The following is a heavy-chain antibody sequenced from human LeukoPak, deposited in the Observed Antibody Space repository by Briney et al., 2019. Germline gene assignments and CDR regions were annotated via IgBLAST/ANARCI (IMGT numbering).Heavy chain of an antibody. Sequence: QPGGSLILSCAASGFTFSNYAMSWVRRAPGKGLEWVSYISSSGSTIYHADSVKGRFTISRDNAKNSLYLQMNSLRAEDTAVYYCARREYCSGGSCKGFDPWGQGTLVTVSS. CDR3: ARREYCSGGSCKGFDP. CDR1: GFTFSNYA. J-gene: IGHJ5*02. D-gene: IGHD2-15*01. V-gene: IGHV3-48*03. CDR2: ISSSGSTI.